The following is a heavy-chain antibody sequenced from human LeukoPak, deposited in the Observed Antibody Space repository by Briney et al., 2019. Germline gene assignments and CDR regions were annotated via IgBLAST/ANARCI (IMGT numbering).Heavy chain of an antibody. D-gene: IGHD6-19*01. CDR1: GFTFTSSA. CDR2: IVVGSGNT. Sequence: SVKVSCKASGFTFTSSAMQWVRQARGQRLEWIGWIVVGSGNTNYAQKFQERVTITRDMSTSTAYMELSSLRSEDTAVYYCAKDIFYKAREVGSGCDYWGQGTLVTVST. J-gene: IGHJ4*02. V-gene: IGHV1-58*02. CDR3: AKDIFYKAREVGSGCDY.